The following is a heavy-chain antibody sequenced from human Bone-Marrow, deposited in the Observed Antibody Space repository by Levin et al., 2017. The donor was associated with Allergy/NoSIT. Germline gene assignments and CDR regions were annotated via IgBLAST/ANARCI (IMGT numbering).Heavy chain of an antibody. Sequence: SCVASGFTFPNFAMTWVRQAPGKGLEWVATISGPGDNTYYADSVKGRFTISRDDSKNTLYLQVSSLRAEDTATYYCAKDLEQQLLWLSVGQDAFDFWGQGTMVSVSS. CDR1: GFTFPNFA. CDR2: ISGPGDNT. J-gene: IGHJ3*01. V-gene: IGHV3-23*01. D-gene: IGHD6-13*01. CDR3: AKDLEQQLLWLSVGQDAFDF.